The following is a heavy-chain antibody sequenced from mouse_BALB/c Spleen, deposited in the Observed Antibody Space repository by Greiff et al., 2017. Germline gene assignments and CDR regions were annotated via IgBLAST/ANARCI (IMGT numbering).Heavy chain of an antibody. V-gene: IGHV5-15*02. CDR2: ISNLAYSI. J-gene: IGHJ4*01. CDR3: ARYYRYDGMDY. D-gene: IGHD2-14*01. Sequence: EVQGVESGGGLVQPGGSRKLSCAASGFTFSDYGMAWVRQAPGKGPEWVAFISNLAYSIYYADTVTGRFTISRENAKNTLYLEMSSLRSEDTAMYYCARYYRYDGMDYWGQGTSVTVSS. CDR1: GFTFSDYG.